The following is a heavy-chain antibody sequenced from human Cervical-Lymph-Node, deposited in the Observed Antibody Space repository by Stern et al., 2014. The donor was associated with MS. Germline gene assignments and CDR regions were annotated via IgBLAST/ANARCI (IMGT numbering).Heavy chain of an antibody. D-gene: IGHD3-16*01. Sequence: VQLVESGAEVKKPGASVKVSCKASGYTFTNYDINWVRQASGQGLEWIGWMNPNPGNTGAAQKFQGRVTLTGENSKNTAFLEINTLRFEDTAIYYCTTSQGAFWGQGTVITVSS. CDR1: GYTFTNYD. CDR2: MNPNPGNT. V-gene: IGHV1-8*01. CDR3: TTSQGAF. J-gene: IGHJ4*02.